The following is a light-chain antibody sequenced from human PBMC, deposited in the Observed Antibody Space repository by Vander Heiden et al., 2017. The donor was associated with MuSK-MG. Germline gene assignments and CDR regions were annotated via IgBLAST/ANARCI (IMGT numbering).Light chain of an antibody. CDR2: QDS. CDR3: QAWDSSPVV. J-gene: IGLJ2*01. CDR1: KLGDKY. V-gene: IGLV3-1*01. Sequence: SYELTQPPSVSVPPGQPASITCSGDKLGDKYACWYQQKPGQSPVLVIYQDSKRPSGIPERFSGSNSGNTATLTISGTQAMDEADYYCQAWDSSPVVFGGGTKLTVL.